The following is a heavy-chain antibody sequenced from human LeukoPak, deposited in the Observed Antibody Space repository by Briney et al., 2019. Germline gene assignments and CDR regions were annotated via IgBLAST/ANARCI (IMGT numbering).Heavy chain of an antibody. V-gene: IGHV3-74*01. CDR2: ITPDGTST. CDR1: GFTFSTYW. D-gene: IGHD3-3*01. CDR3: ARGAFGVYAFDI. J-gene: IGHJ3*02. Sequence: GGSLRLSCEASGFTFSTYWMHWVGQAPGKGLVWVSRITPDGTSTTYADSVKGRFTISRDNAKNTLYVQMNSLRAEATAVYYCARGAFGVYAFDIWGQGTMVTVSS.